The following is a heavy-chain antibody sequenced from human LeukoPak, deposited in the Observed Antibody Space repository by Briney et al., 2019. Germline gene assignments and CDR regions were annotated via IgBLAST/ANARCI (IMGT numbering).Heavy chain of an antibody. D-gene: IGHD2-2*01. CDR1: GYTFTGYY. Sequence: ASVKVSCKASGYTFTGYYMHWVRQAPGQGLEWMGRIIPILGIANYAQKFQGRVTITADKSTSTAYMELSSLRSEDTAVYYCARETVVPAALYYYYYGMDVWGQGTTVTVSS. J-gene: IGHJ6*02. V-gene: IGHV1-69*04. CDR2: IIPILGIA. CDR3: ARETVVPAALYYYYYGMDV.